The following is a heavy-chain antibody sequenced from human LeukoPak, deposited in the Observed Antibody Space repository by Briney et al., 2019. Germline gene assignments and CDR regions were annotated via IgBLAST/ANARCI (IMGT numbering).Heavy chain of an antibody. V-gene: IGHV4-4*02. D-gene: IGHD6-13*01. Sequence: SETLSLTCAVSGGSIRSSNWWSWVRQPPGKGLEWIGEIYHTESTNYNPSLKSRVTISVDMSKNQVSLKLSSVTAADTAVYYCARDRVGQQLVGRKYYYYYMDVWGKGTTVTISS. CDR3: ARDRVGQQLVGRKYYYYYMDV. J-gene: IGHJ6*03. CDR1: GGSIRSSNW. CDR2: IYHTEST.